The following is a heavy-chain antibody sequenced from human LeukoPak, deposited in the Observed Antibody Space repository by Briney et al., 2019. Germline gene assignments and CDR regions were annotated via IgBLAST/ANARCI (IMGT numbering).Heavy chain of an antibody. J-gene: IGHJ4*02. CDR2: INADTGNT. D-gene: IGHD4-17*01. CDR3: ARSGGSRGTVTPPGDF. Sequence: ASVKVSCKASGYTFTTYTMHWVRQAPGQRLEWMGWINADTGNTKCSQEFQGRLTITSDTSASTVYMDLSSLKSEDMAVYYCARSGGSRGTVTPPGDFWGQGTLVTVSS. V-gene: IGHV1-3*03. CDR1: GYTFTTYT.